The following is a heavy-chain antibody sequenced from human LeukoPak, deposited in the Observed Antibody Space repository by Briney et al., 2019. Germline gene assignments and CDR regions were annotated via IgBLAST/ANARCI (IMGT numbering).Heavy chain of an antibody. V-gene: IGHV3-66*04. D-gene: IGHD3-22*01. Sequence: GGSLRLSYVVSGFTVSNNYMSWVRQAPRKGLEWVSLIYSGGSTYYADSVKGRFAISRDNSKNTVYLQMNSLRAEDTAMYYCARHPITRYYDSSGYSAAGPDYWGQGTLVTVSS. J-gene: IGHJ4*02. CDR3: ARHPITRYYDSSGYSAAGPDY. CDR1: GFTVSNNY. CDR2: IYSGGST.